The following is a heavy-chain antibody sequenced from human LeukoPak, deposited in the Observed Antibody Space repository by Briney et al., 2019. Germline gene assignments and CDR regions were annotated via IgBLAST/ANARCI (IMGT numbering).Heavy chain of an antibody. V-gene: IGHV1-46*03. CDR1: GYTFTSYY. J-gene: IGHJ4*02. D-gene: IGHD3-3*01. CDR3: ARDPIYDFWSGPLDY. CDR2: INPSGGST. Sequence: GASVKVSCKASGYTFTSYYMHWVRQAPGQGLEWMGIINPSGGSTSYAQKFQGRVTMTRDTSTSTVYMELSSLRSEDTAVYYCARDPIYDFWSGPLDYWGQGTLATVSS.